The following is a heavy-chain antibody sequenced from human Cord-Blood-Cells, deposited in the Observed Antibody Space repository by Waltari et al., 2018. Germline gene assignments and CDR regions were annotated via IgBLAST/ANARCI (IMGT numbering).Heavy chain of an antibody. J-gene: IGHJ3*02. CDR3: ARDGSYDAFDI. D-gene: IGHD5-18*01. Sequence: QVQLVQSGAEVKKPGSSVKVSCKASGGTFSSYAISWLRQAPGQGLEWMGRIIPILGIANYAQKFQGRVTITADKSTSTAYMELSSLRSEDTAVYYCARDGSYDAFDIWGQGTMVTVSS. CDR1: GGTFSSYA. V-gene: IGHV1-69*09. CDR2: IIPILGIA.